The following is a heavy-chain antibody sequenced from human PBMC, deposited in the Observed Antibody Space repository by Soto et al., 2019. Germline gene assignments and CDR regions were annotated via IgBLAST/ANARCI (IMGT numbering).Heavy chain of an antibody. D-gene: IGHD6-19*01. V-gene: IGHV5-51*01. J-gene: IGHJ6*02. CDR1: GYSFSIYW. CDR2: IHPGDSET. Sequence: GASLKISCKASGYSFSIYWIGWLRQRPGKGLEWMGVIHPGDSETRYSPSFQGQVTISADRSISTAYLQWSSLKASDTAMFYCARPTLASRGRTFGMHVWGQGTAVTVSS. CDR3: ARPTLASRGRTFGMHV.